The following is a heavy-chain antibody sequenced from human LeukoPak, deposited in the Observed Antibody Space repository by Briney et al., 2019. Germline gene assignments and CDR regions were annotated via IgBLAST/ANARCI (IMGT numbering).Heavy chain of an antibody. J-gene: IGHJ3*02. CDR3: ARPRRDGYNEQAFDI. D-gene: IGHD5-12*01. CDR1: GFTFSSYA. V-gene: IGHV3-30-3*01. Sequence: PGRSLRLSCAASGFTFSSYAMHWVRQAPGKGLEGVAVISYDGSNKYYADSVKGRFTISRDNSKNTLYLQMNSLRAEDTAVYYCARPRRDGYNEQAFDIWGQGTMVTVSS. CDR2: ISYDGSNK.